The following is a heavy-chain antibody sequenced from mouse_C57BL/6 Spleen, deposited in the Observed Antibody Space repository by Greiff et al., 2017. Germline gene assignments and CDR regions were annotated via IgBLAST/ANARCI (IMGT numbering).Heavy chain of an antibody. V-gene: IGHV1-80*01. D-gene: IGHD2-2*01. CDR3: ARGGGYYWYFDV. Sequence: QVQLQQSGAELVKPGASVKISCKASGYAFSSYWMNWVKQRPGKGLEWIGQIYPGDGDTNYNGKFKGKATLTANKSSSTAYMQLSSLTSEESAVYCCARGGGYYWYFDVWGTGTTVTVSS. CDR1: GYAFSSYW. J-gene: IGHJ1*03. CDR2: IYPGDGDT.